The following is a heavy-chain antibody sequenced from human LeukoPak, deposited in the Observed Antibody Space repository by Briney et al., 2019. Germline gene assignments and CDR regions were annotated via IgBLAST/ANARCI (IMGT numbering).Heavy chain of an antibody. CDR3: ARARGIAVAGTITHFDY. CDR2: ISGSGGST. J-gene: IGHJ4*02. V-gene: IGHV3-23*01. CDR1: GFTFSSYA. D-gene: IGHD6-19*01. Sequence: GGSLRLSCAASGFTFSSYAMSWVRQAPGKGLEWVSAISGSGGSTYYADSVKGRFTISRDNAKNSLYLQMNSLRAEDTAVYYCARARGIAVAGTITHFDYWGQGTLVTVSS.